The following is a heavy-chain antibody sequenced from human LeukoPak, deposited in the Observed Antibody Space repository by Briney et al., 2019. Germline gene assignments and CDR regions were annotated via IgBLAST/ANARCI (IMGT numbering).Heavy chain of an antibody. CDR2: ISSSSSTI. D-gene: IGHD3-10*01. Sequence: GGSLRLSCAASGFTFSSYSMNWVRQAPGKGLEWVSYISSSSSTIYYADSVKGRFTISRDNAKNSLYLQMNSLRAEDTAVYYCARDRTMYYYGSGSYYMPFDYWGQGTLVTVSS. V-gene: IGHV3-48*01. CDR3: ARDRTMYYYGSGSYYMPFDY. CDR1: GFTFSSYS. J-gene: IGHJ4*02.